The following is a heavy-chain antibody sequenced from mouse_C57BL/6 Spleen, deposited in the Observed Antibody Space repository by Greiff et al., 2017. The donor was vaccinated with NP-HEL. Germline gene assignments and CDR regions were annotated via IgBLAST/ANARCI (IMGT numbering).Heavy chain of an antibody. J-gene: IGHJ4*01. Sequence: EVHLVESGGGLVKPGGSLKLSCAASGFTFSDYGMHWVRQAPEKGLEWVAYISSGSSTIYYADTVKGRFTISRDNAKNTLFLQMTSLRSEDTAMYYCARGDGGGDAMDYWGQGTSVTVSS. CDR3: ARGDGGGDAMDY. CDR2: ISSGSSTI. V-gene: IGHV5-17*01. CDR1: GFTFSDYG.